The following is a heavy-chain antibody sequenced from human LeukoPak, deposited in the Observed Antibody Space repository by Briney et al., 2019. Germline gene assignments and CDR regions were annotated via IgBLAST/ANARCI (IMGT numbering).Heavy chain of an antibody. CDR3: ATNILTGYYDFDY. J-gene: IGHJ4*02. V-gene: IGHV1-8*02. Sequence: ASVKVSCKASGYTFTSYGISWVRQATGQGLEWMGWMNPNSGNTGYAQKFQGRVTMTRNTSISTAYMELSSLRSEDTAVYYCATNILTGYYDFDYWGQGTLVTVSS. D-gene: IGHD3-9*01. CDR1: GYTFTSYG. CDR2: MNPNSGNT.